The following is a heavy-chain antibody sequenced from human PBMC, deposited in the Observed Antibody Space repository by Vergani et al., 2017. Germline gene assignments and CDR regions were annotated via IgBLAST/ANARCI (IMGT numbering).Heavy chain of an antibody. V-gene: IGHV4-61*02. CDR3: ARQFWGGGGYRFDH. J-gene: IGHJ4*02. CDR1: GASITSGSFY. CDR2: IHASGTK. D-gene: IGHD5-18*01. Sequence: QLQLPESGPGLVKPSETLSLTCTVSGASITSGSFYWSWIRQPAGKGLEWIGRIHASGTKNYNPSLRSRVTLSVDTSKNQLSLKMISMTAADTAVYYCARQFWGGGGYRFDHWGQGTLVTVSS.